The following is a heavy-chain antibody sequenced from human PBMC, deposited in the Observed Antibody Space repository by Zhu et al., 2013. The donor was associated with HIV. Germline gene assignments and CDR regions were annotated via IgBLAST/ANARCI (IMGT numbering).Heavy chain of an antibody. Sequence: QVQLVQSGAEVKKPGASVRVSCKASGYMFTGYFIHWVRQAPGQGLEWMGWINPNNGGTNYAQKYRGWVTMTRDTSIRTAYMELRRLGSDDTAVYYCAVSKPMFRGVIKPGFEYWGQGTLVTVSS. V-gene: IGHV1-2*04. CDR3: AVSKPMFRGVIKPGFEY. CDR2: INPNNGGT. CDR1: GYMFTGYF. D-gene: IGHD3-10*01. J-gene: IGHJ4*02.